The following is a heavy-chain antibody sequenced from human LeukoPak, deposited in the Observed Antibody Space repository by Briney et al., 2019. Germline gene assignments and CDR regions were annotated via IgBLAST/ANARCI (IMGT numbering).Heavy chain of an antibody. D-gene: IGHD3-10*01. Sequence: GGSLRLSCAASGFTFSSYWMHWVRQAPGKGLVWVSRISGDGSSAIYADSVKSRFTISRDNAKNTLYLQMNSLRAEDTAVYYCLPMVRGVNWGQGTLVTVSS. CDR1: GFTFSSYW. V-gene: IGHV3-74*01. CDR2: ISGDGSSA. J-gene: IGHJ4*02. CDR3: LPMVRGVN.